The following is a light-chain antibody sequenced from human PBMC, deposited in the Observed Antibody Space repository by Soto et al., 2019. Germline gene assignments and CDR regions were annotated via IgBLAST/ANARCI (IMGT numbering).Light chain of an antibody. CDR1: SSDVGSYNL. V-gene: IGLV2-23*01. CDR2: EGS. J-gene: IGLJ2*01. CDR3: CSYAGSHVV. Sequence: HSVLTQPASVSGSPGQSITISCTGTSSDVGSYNLVSWYQQHPGKAPKLMIYEGSKRPSGVSNRFSGSKSGNTASLTISGLQAEDEADYYCCSYAGSHVVFGGGTQLTVL.